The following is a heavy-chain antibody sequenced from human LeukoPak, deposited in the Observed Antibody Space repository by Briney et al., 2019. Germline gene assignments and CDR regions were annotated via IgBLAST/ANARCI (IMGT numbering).Heavy chain of an antibody. CDR2: ISGSGGST. CDR3: ARSSLIAAGGYYYYCGMDV. V-gene: IGHV3-23*01. D-gene: IGHD6-13*01. J-gene: IGHJ6*02. CDR1: GFTFSSYA. Sequence: PGGSLRLSCAASGFTFSSYAMSWVRQAPGKGLEWVSAISGSGGSTYYADSVKGRFTISRDNSKNTLYLQMNSLRAEDTAVYYCARSSLIAAGGYYYYCGMDVWGQGTTVTVSS.